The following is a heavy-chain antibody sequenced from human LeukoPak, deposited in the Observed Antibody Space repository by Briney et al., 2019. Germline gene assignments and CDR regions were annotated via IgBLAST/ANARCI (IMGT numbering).Heavy chain of an antibody. V-gene: IGHV4-34*01. CDR3: ASLPEGSGSYSSDY. J-gene: IGHJ4*02. D-gene: IGHD3-10*01. CDR2: INHSGGT. CDR1: GGSFSGYY. Sequence: PSETLSLTCAVYGGSFSGYYWSWIRQPPGKGLEWIGEINHSGGTNCNPSLKSRVTISVDTSKNQFSLKLSSVTAADTAVYYCASLPEGSGSYSSDYWGQGTLVTVSS.